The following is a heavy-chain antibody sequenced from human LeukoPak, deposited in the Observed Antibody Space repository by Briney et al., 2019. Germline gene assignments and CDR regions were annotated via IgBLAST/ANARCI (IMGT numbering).Heavy chain of an antibody. V-gene: IGHV1-8*01. J-gene: IGHJ6*02. Sequence: ASVKVSCKASGYTFTSYGINWVRQATGQGLEWMGWMNPNSGNTGYAQKFQGRVTITADKSTSTAYMELSSLRSEDTAVYYCARDLRSGMDVWGQGTTVTVSS. CDR2: MNPNSGNT. CDR1: GYTFTSYG. CDR3: ARDLRSGMDV.